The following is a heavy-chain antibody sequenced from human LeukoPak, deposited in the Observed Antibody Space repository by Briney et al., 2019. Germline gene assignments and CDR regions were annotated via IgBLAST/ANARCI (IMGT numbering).Heavy chain of an antibody. CDR1: GGSISSGGYY. V-gene: IGHV4-31*03. CDR3: ARHRYNWNDSTQSYGMDV. CDR2: IYYSGST. D-gene: IGHD1-20*01. J-gene: IGHJ6*02. Sequence: SETLSLTCTVSGGSISSGGYYWSWIRQHPGKGLEWIGYIYYSGSTYYNPSLKSRVTISVDTSKNQFSPKLSSVTAADTAVYYCARHRYNWNDSTQSYGMDVWGQGTTVTVSS.